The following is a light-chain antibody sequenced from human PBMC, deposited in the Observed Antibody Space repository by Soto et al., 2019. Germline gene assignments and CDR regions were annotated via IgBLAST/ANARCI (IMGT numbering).Light chain of an antibody. Sequence: SVLTQPPSASGTPAQRVTISCSGSNSNIGSNTVNWYQQLPGTAPKLLIYYDNLRPSGVPDRISGSKSGTSASLAISGLQSDDEADYYCAAWDDSLNGRVFGTGTKVTVL. J-gene: IGLJ1*01. CDR2: YDN. V-gene: IGLV1-44*01. CDR1: NSNIGSNT. CDR3: AAWDDSLNGRV.